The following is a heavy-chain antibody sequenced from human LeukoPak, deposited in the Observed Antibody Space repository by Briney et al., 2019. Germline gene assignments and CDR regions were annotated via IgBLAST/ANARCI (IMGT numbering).Heavy chain of an antibody. D-gene: IGHD6-13*01. CDR1: GGSFSGYY. V-gene: IGHV4-34*01. J-gene: IGHJ5*02. CDR2: INHSGST. Sequence: PSETLSLTCAVYGGSFSGYYWSWIRQPPGKGLEWIGEINHSGSTNYNPSLKSRVTISVDTSKNQFSLKLSSVTAADTAVYYCARAQQLDTPWGQGTLVTVSS. CDR3: ARAQQLDTP.